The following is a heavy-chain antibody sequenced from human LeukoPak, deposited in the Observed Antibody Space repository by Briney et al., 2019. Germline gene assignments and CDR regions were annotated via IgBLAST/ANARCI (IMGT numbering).Heavy chain of an antibody. CDR3: ARGDLVEQLGDNWFDP. CDR2: IYTSGST. D-gene: IGHD6-6*01. V-gene: IGHV4-39*07. CDR1: GGSISSSSYY. Sequence: SETLSLTCTVSGGSISSSSYYWGWIRQPPGKGLEWIGRIYTSGSTNYNPSLKSRVTMSVDTSKNQFSLKLSSVTAADTAVYYCARGDLVEQLGDNWFDPWGQGTLVTVSS. J-gene: IGHJ5*02.